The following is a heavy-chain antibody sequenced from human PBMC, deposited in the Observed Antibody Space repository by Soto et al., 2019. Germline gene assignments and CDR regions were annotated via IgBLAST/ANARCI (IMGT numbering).Heavy chain of an antibody. CDR2: VYHSGNT. J-gene: IGHJ4*02. V-gene: IGHV4-59*12. CDR3: ARVDSSGYEYY. CDR1: GGSISSYY. D-gene: IGHD3-22*01. Sequence: PSETLSLTCTVSGGSISSYYWNWIRQPPGKGLEWIGEVYHSGNTNYNPSLKSRVIISVDKSKNQFSLKLSSVTAADTAVYYCARVDSSGYEYYWGQGTLVTVSS.